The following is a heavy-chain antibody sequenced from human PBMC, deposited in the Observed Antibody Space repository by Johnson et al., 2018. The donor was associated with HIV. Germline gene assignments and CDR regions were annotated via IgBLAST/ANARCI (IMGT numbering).Heavy chain of an antibody. J-gene: IGHJ3*02. CDR1: GFTFSSYG. Sequence: QVQLVESGGGVVQPGRSLRLSCAASGFTFSSYGMHWVRQAPGKGLEWVAIISYDGSKKYYPDSVKGRFTISRDNSKNTLYLQMDSLRAEDTAEYYCAKIRTSGTGDAFDIWGQGTMVTVSS. CDR2: ISYDGSKK. CDR3: AKIRTSGTGDAFDI. D-gene: IGHD1-14*01. V-gene: IGHV3-30*18.